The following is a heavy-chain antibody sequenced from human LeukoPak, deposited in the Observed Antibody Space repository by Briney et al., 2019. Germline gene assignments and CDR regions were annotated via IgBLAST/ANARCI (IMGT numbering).Heavy chain of an antibody. CDR2: ISSSSSYI. V-gene: IGHV3-21*01. Sequence: GGSLRLSCAASGFTFSSYWMSWVRQAPGKGLEWVSSISSSSSYIYYADSVKGRFTISRDNAKNSLYLQMNSLRAEDTAVYYCARDRGIAAAGTRFDYWGQGTLVTVSS. J-gene: IGHJ4*02. CDR1: GFTFSSYW. D-gene: IGHD6-13*01. CDR3: ARDRGIAAAGTRFDY.